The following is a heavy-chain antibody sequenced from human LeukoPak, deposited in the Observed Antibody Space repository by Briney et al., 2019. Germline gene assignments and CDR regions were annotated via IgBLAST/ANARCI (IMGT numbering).Heavy chain of an antibody. D-gene: IGHD3-3*01. CDR1: GGSISDTTYY. CDR2: IYYSGRA. J-gene: IGHJ5*02. CDR3: ARFGPSITIFAQDWFDP. Sequence: SETLSLTCTVSGGSISDTTYYWGWIRQPPGKGLEWIGSIYYSGRARYNPSLTSRLTISLDTSENQFSLKLTPATAADTAVYFCARFGPSITIFAQDWFDPWGQGTLVTVSS. V-gene: IGHV4-39*01.